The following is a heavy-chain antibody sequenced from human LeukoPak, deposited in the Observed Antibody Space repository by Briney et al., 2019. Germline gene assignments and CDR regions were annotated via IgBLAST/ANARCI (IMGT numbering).Heavy chain of an antibody. CDR1: GFTFSSYG. V-gene: IGHV3-30*02. Sequence: PGGSLRLSCAASGFTFSSYGMHWVRQAPGKGLEWVAFIRYDGSNKYYADSVKGRFTISRDNSKNILYLQMNSLRVEDTAVYYCAGRYNTPAAGMDVWGNGTTVTVSS. CDR3: AGRYNTPAAGMDV. D-gene: IGHD6-13*01. J-gene: IGHJ6*04. CDR2: IRYDGSNK.